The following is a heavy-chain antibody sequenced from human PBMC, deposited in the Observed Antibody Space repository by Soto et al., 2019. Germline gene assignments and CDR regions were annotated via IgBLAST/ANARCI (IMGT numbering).Heavy chain of an antibody. J-gene: IGHJ6*02. V-gene: IGHV1-8*02. Sequence: ASVKVSCKASGYTFTNYAMHWVRQAPGQRLEWMGWMNPNSGNTGYAQKFQGRVTMTRNTSISTAYMELSSLRSEDTAVYYCAREGKGMDVWGQGTTVTVSS. CDR1: GYTFTNYA. CDR2: MNPNSGNT. CDR3: AREGKGMDV.